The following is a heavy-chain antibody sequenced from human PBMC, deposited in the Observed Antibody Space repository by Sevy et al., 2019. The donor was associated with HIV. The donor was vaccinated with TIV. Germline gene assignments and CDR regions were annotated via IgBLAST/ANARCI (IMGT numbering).Heavy chain of an antibody. D-gene: IGHD5-12*01. CDR3: ARRGGYSGYDLDY. CDR1: GYTFTGYY. Sequence: ASVKVSCKASGYTFTGYYMHWVRQAPGQGLEWMGWINPNSGGTNYAQKFQGRVTMTRDTSISTAYMELSRLRSDDTAVYYCARRGGYSGYDLDYWGHGTLVTVSS. V-gene: IGHV1-2*02. J-gene: IGHJ4*01. CDR2: INPNSGGT.